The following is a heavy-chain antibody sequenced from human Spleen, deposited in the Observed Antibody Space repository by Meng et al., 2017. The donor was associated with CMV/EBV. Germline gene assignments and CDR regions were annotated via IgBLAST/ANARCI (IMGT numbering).Heavy chain of an antibody. J-gene: IGHJ4*02. CDR2: IRYDGSNK. Sequence: QVQLVESGGGVVQPGGSLRRSCAASGVTFSSYDMHWVRQSPGEGLEWVTFIRYDGSNKYYADSVKGRFTISRDNSKNTLYLQMNSLRAEDTAVYYCAKEYSAYCGGDCYSRYFDSWGQGTLVTVSS. D-gene: IGHD2-21*02. CDR3: AKEYSAYCGGDCYSRYFDS. CDR1: GVTFSSYD. V-gene: IGHV3-30*02.